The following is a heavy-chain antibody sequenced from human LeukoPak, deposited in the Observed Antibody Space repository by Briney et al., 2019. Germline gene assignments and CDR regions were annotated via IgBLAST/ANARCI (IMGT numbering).Heavy chain of an antibody. CDR2: ISSSSSYI. CDR1: GFTFSSYS. D-gene: IGHD6-6*01. V-gene: IGHV3-21*01. J-gene: IGHJ4*02. CDR3: ARCIAARQGIDY. Sequence: GGSLRLSCVASGFTFSSYSMNWVRQAPGKGLEWVSFISSSSSYIYYADSVKGRFTISRDNAKNSLYVEMNSLRVEDTAVYYCARCIAARQGIDYWGQGTLVTVSS.